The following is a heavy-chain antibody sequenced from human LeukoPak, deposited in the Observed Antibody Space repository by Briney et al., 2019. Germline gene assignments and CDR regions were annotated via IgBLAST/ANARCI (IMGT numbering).Heavy chain of an antibody. CDR3: ARDREIFGVVIPYYFDY. CDR2: ISYDGSNK. D-gene: IGHD3-3*01. Sequence: GGSLRLSCAASGFTFSSYAMHWVRQAPGKGLEWVAVISYDGSNKYYADSVKGRFTISRDNSKNTLYLQMNSLRAEDTAVYYCARDREIFGVVIPYYFDYWGQGTLVTVSS. J-gene: IGHJ4*02. V-gene: IGHV3-30*04. CDR1: GFTFSSYA.